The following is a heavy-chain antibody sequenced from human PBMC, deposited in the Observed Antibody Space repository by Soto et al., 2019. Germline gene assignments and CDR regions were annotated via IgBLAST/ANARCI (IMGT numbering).Heavy chain of an antibody. CDR2: INHSGST. J-gene: IGHJ4*02. D-gene: IGHD6-13*01. Sequence: SETLSLTCAVYGGSFSGYYWSWIRQPPGKVLEWIGEINHSGSTNYNPSLKSRVTISVDTSKNQFSLELSSLRSEDTAVYYCARDGIAAAGTFDYWGQGTLVTVSS. V-gene: IGHV4-34*01. CDR3: ARDGIAAAGTFDY. CDR1: GGSFSGYY.